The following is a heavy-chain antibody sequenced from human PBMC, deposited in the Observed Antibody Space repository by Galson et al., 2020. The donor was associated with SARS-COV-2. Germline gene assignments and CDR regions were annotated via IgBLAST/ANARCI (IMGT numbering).Heavy chain of an antibody. CDR2: IDPDGLRI. J-gene: IGHJ5*02. CDR1: GFSLENYW. Sequence: GGSLRLSCAASGFSLENYWMNWARQAPGKGPVWVSHIDPDGLRISYADSVKGRFTISRDNAKNTFYLEMNNLRVEDSAVYYCVRDGMGTVPWDLWGQGAQVTVSS. D-gene: IGHD2-21*02. CDR3: VRDGMGTVPWDL. V-gene: IGHV3-74*01.